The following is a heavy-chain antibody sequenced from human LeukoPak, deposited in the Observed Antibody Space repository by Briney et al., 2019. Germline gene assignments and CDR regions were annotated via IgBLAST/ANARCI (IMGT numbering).Heavy chain of an antibody. CDR3: AKVRYDSSGYYPLWY. J-gene: IGHJ4*02. CDR2: ISHDGGNK. D-gene: IGHD3-22*01. CDR1: GFIFSTSV. V-gene: IGHV3-30*09. Sequence: SGGSLRLSCSASGFIFSTSVIHWVRQAPGKGLEWVALISHDGGNKQYGDSVNGRFAISRDNSENTLSLEMSSLTVEDTAVYYCAKVRYDSSGYYPLWYWGQGTLVTVSS.